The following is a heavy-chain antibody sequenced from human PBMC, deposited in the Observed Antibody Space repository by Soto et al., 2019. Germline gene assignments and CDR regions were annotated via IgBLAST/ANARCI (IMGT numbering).Heavy chain of an antibody. J-gene: IGHJ2*01. D-gene: IGHD2-2*01. CDR1: GGSISSYY. V-gene: IGHV4-59*08. CDR2: IYYSGST. Sequence: QVQLQESGPGLVKPSETLSLTCTVSGGSISSYYWSWIRQPPGKGLEWIGYIYYSGSTNYNPSLRSRVTISVDKVKNRFSLKLSSVTAADTAVYYCARHSSLPAARGYWYFDLWGRGTLVTVSS. CDR3: ARHSSLPAARGYWYFDL.